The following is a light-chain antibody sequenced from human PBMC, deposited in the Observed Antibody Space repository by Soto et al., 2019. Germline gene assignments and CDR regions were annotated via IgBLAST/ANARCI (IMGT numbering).Light chain of an antibody. CDR1: QSITTF. Sequence: DIQMTQSPPSLSASVGDRVTITCRASQSITTFLNWYKQTPGEAPQLLIFAASSLQTGVSSRFSGSGSGTEFTLTISSLLREDYATYFCQQSSNTPYTFGPGTKLQVK. V-gene: IGKV1-39*01. CDR3: QQSSNTPYT. J-gene: IGKJ2*01. CDR2: AAS.